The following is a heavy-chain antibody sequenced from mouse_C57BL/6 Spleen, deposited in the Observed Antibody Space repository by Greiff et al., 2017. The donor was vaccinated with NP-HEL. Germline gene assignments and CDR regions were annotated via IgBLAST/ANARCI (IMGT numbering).Heavy chain of an antibody. CDR3: AANYYGSSGNYFDY. CDR1: GFTFSDYG. J-gene: IGHJ2*01. V-gene: IGHV5-17*01. CDR2: ISSGSSTI. D-gene: IGHD1-1*01. Sequence: VQLKESGGGLVKPGGSLKLSCAASGFTFSDYGMHWVRQAPEKGLEWVAYISSGSSTIYYADTVKGRFTISRDNAKNTLFLQMTSLRSEDTAMYYCAANYYGSSGNYFDYWGQGTTLTVSS.